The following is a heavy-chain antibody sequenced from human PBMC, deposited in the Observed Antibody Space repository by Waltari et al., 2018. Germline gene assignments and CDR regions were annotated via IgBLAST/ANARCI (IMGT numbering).Heavy chain of an antibody. CDR2: ISSDGSNK. D-gene: IGHD1-26*01. Sequence: PGGSLRLSCVASGYTFTNYGMHWVRQAPGKGLEWLAVISSDGSNKYYEDSVKGRFTVSRDNSKNSVYLQMNSLRPEDTALYFFAKAGGIHNYPLDPWAREPWSPSPQ. CDR3: AKAGGIHNYPLDP. V-gene: IGHV3-30*18. J-gene: IGHJ5*02. CDR1: GYTFTNYG.